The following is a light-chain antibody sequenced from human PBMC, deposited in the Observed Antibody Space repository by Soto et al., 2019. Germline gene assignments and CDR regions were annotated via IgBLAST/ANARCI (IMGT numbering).Light chain of an antibody. J-gene: IGKJ3*01. V-gene: IGKV1-39*01. CDR2: GAS. CDR1: QNIDIF. CDR3: QQSYSAPPLT. Sequence: DIQMTQSPSSLSASVGYTVTITCRASQNIDIFLSWYHQIPGRAPNLLIYGASTLQNGVPSRFSGSGSGTDFSLTISSLQPEDFGTYYCQQSYSAPPLTFGAGT.